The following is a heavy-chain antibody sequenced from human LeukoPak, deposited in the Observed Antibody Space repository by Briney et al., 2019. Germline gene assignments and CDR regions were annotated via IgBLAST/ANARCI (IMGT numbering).Heavy chain of an antibody. J-gene: IGHJ5*02. Sequence: ASVKDSCEAPGDTFTVAAVSAVRQAPGQGLEWMGWINTYNGNTDYAQNLQGRVTMTTATSTSTAYMELRSLTPDDTAVYYCARAALAPHRSGTFSCGPGKLVTVSS. CDR1: GDTFTVAA. CDR3: ARAALAPHRSGTFS. CDR2: INTYNGNT. V-gene: IGHV1-18*01. D-gene: IGHD3-16*01.